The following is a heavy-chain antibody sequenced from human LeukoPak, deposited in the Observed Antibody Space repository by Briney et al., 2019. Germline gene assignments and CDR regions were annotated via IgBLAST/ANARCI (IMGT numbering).Heavy chain of an antibody. CDR1: GFTFSSYW. CDR3: ARGRQCDY. Sequence: PGGSLRLSCAASGFTFSSYWMNWVRQAPGKGLEWISILYSGGTAFYADSVKGRFTISRDNSKNTLYLQMNNLRADDTAMYYCARGRQCDYWGQGTLVTVSS. V-gene: IGHV3-53*01. D-gene: IGHD4-11*01. J-gene: IGHJ4*02. CDR2: LYSGGTA.